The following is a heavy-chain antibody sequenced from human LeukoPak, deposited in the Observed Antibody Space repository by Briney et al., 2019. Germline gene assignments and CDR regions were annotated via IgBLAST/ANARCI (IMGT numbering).Heavy chain of an antibody. V-gene: IGHV3-20*04. J-gene: IGHJ4*02. Sequence: GGSLRLSCAASGCTFDDYGMSWVRQAPGKGLEWVSGINWNGGSTGYADSVKGRFTISRDNAKNSLYLQMNSLRAEDTALYYCARVGYYDSSGSDFDYWGQGTLVTVSS. D-gene: IGHD3-22*01. CDR1: GCTFDDYG. CDR3: ARVGYYDSSGSDFDY. CDR2: INWNGGST.